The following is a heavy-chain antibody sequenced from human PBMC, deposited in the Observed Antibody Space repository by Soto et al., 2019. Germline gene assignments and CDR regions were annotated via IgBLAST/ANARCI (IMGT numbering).Heavy chain of an antibody. CDR2: MHRGGTT. D-gene: IGHD5-18*01. Sequence: GGSLRLSCGVSGFSVSATSIFWVRQATGKGLEWVALMHRGGTTDNADSVKGRFTTSRDKSKNTLYLHMNGLRVEDTAVYYCARVNTTLVDHFDCWGQGTLVTVSS. V-gene: IGHV3-53*01. CDR1: GFSVSATS. J-gene: IGHJ4*02. CDR3: ARVNTTLVDHFDC.